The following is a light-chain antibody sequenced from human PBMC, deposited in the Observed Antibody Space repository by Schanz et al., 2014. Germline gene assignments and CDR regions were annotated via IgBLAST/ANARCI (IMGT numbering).Light chain of an antibody. V-gene: IGLV2-14*01. CDR1: SSDVGGYNY. CDR2: DVS. Sequence: QSALTQPASVSGSPGQSITISCTGTSSDVGGYNYVSWYQQHPGKAPKLMIYDVSNRPSGVPDRFSASKSGNTASLTISGLQAEDEADYYCSSHTTDTTWLFGGGTKLTVL. J-gene: IGLJ3*02. CDR3: SSHTTDTTWL.